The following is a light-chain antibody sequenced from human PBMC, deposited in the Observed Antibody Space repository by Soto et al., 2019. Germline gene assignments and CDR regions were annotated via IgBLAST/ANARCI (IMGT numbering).Light chain of an antibody. CDR2: WAS. CDR3: QQYYTIPQDT. J-gene: IGKJ2*01. Sequence: DIVMTQSPDSLAVSLGERATINCKSSQSVLDSSSNKNFLAWYQQKPGQPPNLLIYWASTRESGVPDRFSGSGSGTDFTLTISSLQAEDVAVYYCQQYYTIPQDTFGQGTKLEIK. CDR1: QSVLDSSSNKNF. V-gene: IGKV4-1*01.